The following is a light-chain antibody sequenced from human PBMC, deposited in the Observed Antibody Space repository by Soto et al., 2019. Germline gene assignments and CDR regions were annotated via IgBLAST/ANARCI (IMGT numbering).Light chain of an antibody. Sequence: DIKMTQSPSTLSASVGDRVTITCRASQSISSWLAWYQQKPGKAPKLLIYKASSLESGVPSRFSGSGSGTEFTLTIISLQPDDFASYYCQQYNTYSAFGQGRIVDIK. V-gene: IGKV1-5*03. J-gene: IGKJ1*01. CDR1: QSISSW. CDR2: KAS. CDR3: QQYNTYSA.